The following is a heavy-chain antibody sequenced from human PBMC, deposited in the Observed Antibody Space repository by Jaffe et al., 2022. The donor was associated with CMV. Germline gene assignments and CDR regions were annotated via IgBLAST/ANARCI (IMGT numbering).Heavy chain of an antibody. CDR1: GGSISSSSYY. Sequence: QLQLQESGPGLVKPSETLSLTCTVSGGSISSSSYYWGWIRQPPGKGLEWIGSIYYSGSTYYNPSLKSRVTISVDTSKNQFSLKLSSVTAADTAVYYCRSSSWYQGRAHYYYYYMDVWGKGTTVTVSS. CDR3: RSSSWYQGRAHYYYYYMDV. CDR2: IYYSGST. J-gene: IGHJ6*03. V-gene: IGHV4-39*01. D-gene: IGHD6-13*01.